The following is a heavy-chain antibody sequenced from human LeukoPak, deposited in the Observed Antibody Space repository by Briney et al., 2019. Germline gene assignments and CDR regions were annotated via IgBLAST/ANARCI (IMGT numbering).Heavy chain of an antibody. J-gene: IGHJ5*02. CDR2: ISSSGTII. CDR3: ARSEYYGDGSSTNWFDP. CDR1: GFTFSVFE. Sequence: GGSLRLSCAASGFTFSVFEMNWVRQAPGKGLEWVSYISSSGTIIYYAESVKGRFTISRDNTKNSPYLQMNSLGAEDTAVYYCARSEYYGDGSSTNWFDPWGQGTLVTVSS. D-gene: IGHD4-17*01. V-gene: IGHV3-48*03.